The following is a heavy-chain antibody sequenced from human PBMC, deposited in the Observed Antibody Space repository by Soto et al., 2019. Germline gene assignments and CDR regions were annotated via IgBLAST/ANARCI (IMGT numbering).Heavy chain of an antibody. CDR2: INAGNGNT. CDR1: GYTFTSYA. D-gene: IGHD3-22*01. V-gene: IGHV1-3*01. CDR3: ARGDYYDIHDY. Sequence: QVQLVQSGAEVKKPGGSVNVSSKASGYTFTSYAMHWVRQAPGQRLEWMGWINAGNGNTKYSQKFQGRVTITRDTSASTAYMEVSSLRSEDTAVYYCARGDYYDIHDYWGQGTLVTVSS. J-gene: IGHJ4*02.